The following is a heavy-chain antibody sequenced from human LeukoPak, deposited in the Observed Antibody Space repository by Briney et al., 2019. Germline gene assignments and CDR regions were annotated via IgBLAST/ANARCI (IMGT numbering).Heavy chain of an antibody. CDR3: AAGGHQLLPTAHHYYYYYMDV. Sequence: VASVKVSCKASGGTFSSYAISWVRQAPGQGLEWMGGIIPIFGTANYAQKFQGRVTITTDESTSTAYMELSSLRSEDTAVYYCAAGGHQLLPTAHHYYYYYMDVWGKGTTVTVSS. J-gene: IGHJ6*03. D-gene: IGHD2-2*01. CDR1: GGTFSSYA. V-gene: IGHV1-69*05. CDR2: IIPIFGTA.